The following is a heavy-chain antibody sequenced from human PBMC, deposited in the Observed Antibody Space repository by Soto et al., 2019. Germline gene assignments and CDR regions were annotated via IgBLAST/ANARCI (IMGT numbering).Heavy chain of an antibody. J-gene: IGHJ4*02. CDR2: ISGSGGST. D-gene: IGHD1-26*01. CDR1: GFTFSSYA. V-gene: IGHV3-23*01. CDR3: AKALTPKVGARYYFDY. Sequence: GGSLRLSCVASGFTFSSYAMSWVRQAPGKGLEWVSAISGSGGSTYYADSVKGRFTISRDNSKNTLYLQMNSLRAEDTAVYYCAKALTPKVGARYYFDYWGQGTLVTVSS.